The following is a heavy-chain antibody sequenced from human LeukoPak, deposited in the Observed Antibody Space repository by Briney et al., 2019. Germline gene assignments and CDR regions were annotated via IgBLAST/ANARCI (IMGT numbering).Heavy chain of an antibody. V-gene: IGHV3-30*18. CDR3: AKGGYCSATRCYVGKGMDD. CDR2: ISHDGVDK. CDR1: GFTFDTYG. J-gene: IGHJ4*02. D-gene: IGHD2-2*01. Sequence: GGSLRLSCAASGFTFDTYGLHWVRQAPDKGLEWVAVISHDGVDKYYADSVKGRFTISRDNSKNTVSLQVNSLRAEDTAAYYCAKGGYCSATRCYVGKGMDDWGQGTLVTVSS.